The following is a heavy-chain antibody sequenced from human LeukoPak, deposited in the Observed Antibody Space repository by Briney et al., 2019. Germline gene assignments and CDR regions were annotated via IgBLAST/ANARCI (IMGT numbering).Heavy chain of an antibody. CDR3: ARDMASYYYYYGMDV. CDR2: IYSGGST. J-gene: IGHJ6*02. Sequence: GGSLRLSCAASGFTFSSYGMHWVRQAPGKGLEWVSVIYSGGSTYYADSVKGRFTISRHNSKNTLYLQMNSLRAEDTAVYYCARDMASYYYYYGMDVWGQGTTVTVSS. D-gene: IGHD3-10*01. CDR1: GFTFSSYG. V-gene: IGHV3-53*04.